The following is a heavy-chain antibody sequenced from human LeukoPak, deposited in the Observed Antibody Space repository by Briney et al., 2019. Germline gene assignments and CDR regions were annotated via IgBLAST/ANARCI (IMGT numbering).Heavy chain of an antibody. CDR2: IYYSGST. J-gene: IGHJ4*02. CDR1: GDSISSNSYH. V-gene: IGHV4-39*07. CDR3: ARDGHYGDYEVSVD. D-gene: IGHD4-17*01. Sequence: SETLSLTCTVSGDSISSNSYHWGWIRQPPGKGLEWIGTIYYSGSTYYNPSLKSRVTISVDTSKNQFSLKLSSVTAADTAVYYCARDGHYGDYEVSVDWGQGTLVTVSS.